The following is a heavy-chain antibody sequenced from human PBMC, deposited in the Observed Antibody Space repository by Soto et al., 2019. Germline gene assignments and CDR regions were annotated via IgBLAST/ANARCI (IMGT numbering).Heavy chain of an antibody. V-gene: IGHV3-23*01. J-gene: IGHJ4*02. D-gene: IGHD5-12*01. CDR1: GFTFICFV. CDR3: AKEGRNSGPFGYFDY. CDR2: ISGSGGST. Sequence: GSLRVSCSASGFTFICFVISWVRQAPGKGLEWVSAISGSGGSTYYADSVKGRFTISRDNSKNTLYLQMNSLRAEDTAVYYCAKEGRNSGPFGYFDYWGKGTLVTVSS.